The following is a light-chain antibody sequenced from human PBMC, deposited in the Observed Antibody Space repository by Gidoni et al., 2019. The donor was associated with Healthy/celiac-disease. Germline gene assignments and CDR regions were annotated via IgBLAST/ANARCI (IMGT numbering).Light chain of an antibody. V-gene: IGKV3-20*01. J-gene: IGKJ4*01. CDR1: QSVSSSY. Sequence: EIVLTQSPGTLSLSPGERATLSCSASQSVSSSYLAWYQQKPGQAPRLLIYDASSGATGIPDRFSGSGSGTDFTLTISRLEPEDFAVYYCQQYGSSPTLTFGGGTKVEIK. CDR2: DAS. CDR3: QQYGSSPTLT.